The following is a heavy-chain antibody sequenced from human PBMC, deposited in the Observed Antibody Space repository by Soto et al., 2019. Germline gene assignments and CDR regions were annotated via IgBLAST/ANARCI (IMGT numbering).Heavy chain of an antibody. D-gene: IGHD3-22*01. CDR3: ARDEYYDSTGNFDY. V-gene: IGHV4-59*01. J-gene: IGHJ4*02. Sequence: SETLSLTCTVSGGSITSYYWSWIRQPPGKGLEWIGYIYHSGFTNYNPSLKSRVTISVDTSKNQFSLKLSSVTAADTAVYYCARDEYYDSTGNFDYWGQGTLVTVSS. CDR1: GGSITSYY. CDR2: IYHSGFT.